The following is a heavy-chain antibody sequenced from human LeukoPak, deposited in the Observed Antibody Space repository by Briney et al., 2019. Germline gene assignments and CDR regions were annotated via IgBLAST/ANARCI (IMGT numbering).Heavy chain of an antibody. Sequence: GRSLRLSCAASGFTFDDYAMHWVRQAPGKGLEWVSGISWNRGSIGYADSVKGRFTISRDNAKNSLYLQMNSLRPEDTAVYFCARDRHVPGLYYYYMDVWGKGTTVTVSS. CDR2: ISWNRGSI. CDR1: GFTFDDYA. D-gene: IGHD6-6*01. V-gene: IGHV3-9*01. CDR3: ARDRHVPGLYYYYMDV. J-gene: IGHJ6*03.